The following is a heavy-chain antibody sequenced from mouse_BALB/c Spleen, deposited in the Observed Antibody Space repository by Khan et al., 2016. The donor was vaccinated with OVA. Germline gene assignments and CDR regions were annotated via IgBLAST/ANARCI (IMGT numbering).Heavy chain of an antibody. CDR2: INSGGDTT. J-gene: IGHJ1*01. Sequence: EVKLMESGGGLVKPGGSLKLSCTASGFTFSSYDMSWVRQTPEKRLEWVAYINSGGDTTYSPDTVKGRFTISRDNAKNTLYIQMSSLKSEDTAIYYCTRRPGYFDVWGAGTTVTVSS. V-gene: IGHV5-12-1*01. CDR1: GFTFSSYD. CDR3: TRRPGYFDV.